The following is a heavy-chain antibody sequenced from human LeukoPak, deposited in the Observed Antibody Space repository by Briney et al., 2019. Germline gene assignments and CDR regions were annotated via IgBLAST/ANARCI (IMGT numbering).Heavy chain of an antibody. CDR2: IGGSGYST. V-gene: IGHV3-23*01. CDR3: AKDRGAYCSSTSCSLYFDS. CDR1: GFTFSSYA. J-gene: IGHJ4*02. D-gene: IGHD2-2*01. Sequence: GGSLRLSCAASGFTFSSYAMSWVRQAPGRGLEWVSSIGGSGYSTYYADSVKGRFTISRDNSENTLHLQMSSLRAEDTAVYYCAKDRGAYCSSTSCSLYFDSWGQGTLVTVSS.